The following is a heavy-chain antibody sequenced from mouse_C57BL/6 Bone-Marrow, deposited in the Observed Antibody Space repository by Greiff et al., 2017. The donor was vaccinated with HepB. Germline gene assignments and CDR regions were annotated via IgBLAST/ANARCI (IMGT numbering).Heavy chain of an antibody. Sequence: QVHVKQSGAELVKPGASVKISCKASGYAFSSYWMNWVKQRPGKGLEWIGQIYPGDGDTNYNGKFKGKATLTADKSSSTAYMQLSSLTSEDSAVYFCARDGYYPYYYAMDYWGQGTSVTVPS. CDR3: ARDGYYPYYYAMDY. CDR2: IYPGDGDT. CDR1: GYAFSSYW. V-gene: IGHV1-80*01. D-gene: IGHD2-3*01. J-gene: IGHJ4*01.